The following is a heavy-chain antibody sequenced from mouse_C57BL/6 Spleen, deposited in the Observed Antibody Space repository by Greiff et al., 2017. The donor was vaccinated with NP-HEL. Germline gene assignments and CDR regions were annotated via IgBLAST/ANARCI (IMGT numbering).Heavy chain of an antibody. CDR3: AGSGYGNYFDY. V-gene: IGHV1-26*01. J-gene: IGHJ2*01. CDR2: INPNNGGT. D-gene: IGHD3-2*02. Sequence: EVQLQQSGPELVKPGASVKISCKASGYTFTDYYMNWVKQSHGKSLEWIGDINPNNGGTSYNQKFKGKATLTVDKSSSTAYMELRSLTSEDSAVYYCAGSGYGNYFDYWGQGTTLTVSS. CDR1: GYTFTDYY.